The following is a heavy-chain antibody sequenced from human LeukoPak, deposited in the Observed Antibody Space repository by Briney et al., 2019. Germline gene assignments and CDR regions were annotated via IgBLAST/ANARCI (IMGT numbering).Heavy chain of an antibody. Sequence: GGSLRLSCAASGFTFSSYAMSWVRQAPGKGLEWVSAISGSDGSTYYADSVKGRFTISRDNSKNTLYLQMNSLRAEDTAVYYCAKFHYGSGSYLKHAFDIWGQGTMVTVSS. J-gene: IGHJ3*02. CDR2: ISGSDGST. D-gene: IGHD3-10*01. CDR3: AKFHYGSGSYLKHAFDI. V-gene: IGHV3-23*01. CDR1: GFTFSSYA.